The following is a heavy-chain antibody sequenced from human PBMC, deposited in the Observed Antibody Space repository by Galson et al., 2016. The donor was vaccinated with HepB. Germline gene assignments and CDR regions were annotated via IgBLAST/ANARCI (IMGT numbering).Heavy chain of an antibody. V-gene: IGHV6-1*01. CDR2: TYYRSKWYN. CDR3: ARGGSVRGVKGFDY. Sequence: GLGRTYYRSKWYNDYAASVGSRITINADTSKNQFSLQLNSMTPEDTALYFCARGGSVRGVKGFDYWGPGTLVTVSS. J-gene: IGHJ4*02. D-gene: IGHD3-10*01.